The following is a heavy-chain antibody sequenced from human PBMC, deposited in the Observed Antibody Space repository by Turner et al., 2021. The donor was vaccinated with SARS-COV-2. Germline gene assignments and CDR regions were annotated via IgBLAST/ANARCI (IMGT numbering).Heavy chain of an antibody. V-gene: IGHV1-24*01. CDR1: GYTLIELS. CDR3: ATAPPYCTNGVCLNWFDP. J-gene: IGHJ5*02. Sequence: QVQLVQSGAEVKKPGASVKVSCKVSGYTLIELSMHWVRQAPGKGLEWMGGFDPEDSETIYAEKFQGRVTMTEDTSTDTAYMELGSLRSEDTAVYYCATAPPYCTNGVCLNWFDPWGQGTLVTVSS. CDR2: FDPEDSET. D-gene: IGHD2-8*01.